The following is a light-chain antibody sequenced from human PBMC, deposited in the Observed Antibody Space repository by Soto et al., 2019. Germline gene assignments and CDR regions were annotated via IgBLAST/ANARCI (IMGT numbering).Light chain of an antibody. Sequence: EIVMTQSPATLSVSPGERPTLSCRASQSVSSNLAWYQQKPGQPPRLLIYGASTRATGIPARFSGSGSGTEFTLTISSQQSEDFAVYYCQQYNNWPLTFGGGTKVEIK. CDR3: QQYNNWPLT. J-gene: IGKJ4*01. CDR2: GAS. V-gene: IGKV3-15*01. CDR1: QSVSSN.